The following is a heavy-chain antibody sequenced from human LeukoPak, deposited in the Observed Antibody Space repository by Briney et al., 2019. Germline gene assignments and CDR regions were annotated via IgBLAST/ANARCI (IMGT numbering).Heavy chain of an antibody. Sequence: SVKVSCKASGGTFSSYAINWVRQAPGQGLKWMGRIIPIFGTANYAQKFQGRVTITTDESTSTAYMELSSLRSEDTAVYYCARASDYYGSGTYPYWGQGTLVTVSS. CDR3: ARASDYYGSGTYPY. D-gene: IGHD3-10*01. CDR1: GGTFSSYA. V-gene: IGHV1-69*05. J-gene: IGHJ4*02. CDR2: IIPIFGTA.